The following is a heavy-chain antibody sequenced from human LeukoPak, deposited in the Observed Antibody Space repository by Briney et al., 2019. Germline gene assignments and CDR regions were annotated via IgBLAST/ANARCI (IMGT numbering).Heavy chain of an antibody. CDR3: ARDPKDDTSGYYYFDY. CDR2: INPSCGTT. Sequence: ASVKVSCKASGYTFINYYMHWVRQAPGQGLEWMGIINPSCGTTSYAQNFQGRVTMTRDTSTSTVYMELSSLRSEDTALYYCARDPKDDTSGYYYFDYWGQGTLVTVSS. V-gene: IGHV1-46*01. D-gene: IGHD3-22*01. CDR1: GYTFINYY. J-gene: IGHJ4*02.